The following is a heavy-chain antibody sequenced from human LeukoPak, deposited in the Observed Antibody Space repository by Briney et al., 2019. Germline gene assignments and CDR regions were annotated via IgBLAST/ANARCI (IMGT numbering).Heavy chain of an antibody. CDR2: ISSSGSTI. CDR3: ARSFQDDFWSGLPSYYYYGMDV. V-gene: IGHV3-11*01. D-gene: IGHD3-3*01. J-gene: IGHJ6*02. Sequence: GGSLRLSCAASGFTFSDYYMSWIRQAPGKGLEWVSYISSSGSTIYYADSVKGRFTISRDNAKSSLYLQMNSLRAEDTAVYYCARSFQDDFWSGLPSYYYYGMDVWGQGTTVTVSS. CDR1: GFTFSDYY.